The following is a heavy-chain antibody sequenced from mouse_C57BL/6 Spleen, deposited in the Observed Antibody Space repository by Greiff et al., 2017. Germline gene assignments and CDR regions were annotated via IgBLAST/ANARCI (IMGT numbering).Heavy chain of an antibody. V-gene: IGHV5-16*01. CDR1: GFTFSDYY. CDR2: INYDGSST. CDR3: ARERTGYWYFDV. D-gene: IGHD4-1*01. J-gene: IGHJ1*03. Sequence: EVQVVESEGGLVQPGSSMKLSCTASGFTFSDYYMAWVRQVPEKGLEWVANINYDGSSTYYLDSLKSRFIISRDNAKNILYLQMSSLKSEDTATYYCARERTGYWYFDVWGTGTTVTVSS.